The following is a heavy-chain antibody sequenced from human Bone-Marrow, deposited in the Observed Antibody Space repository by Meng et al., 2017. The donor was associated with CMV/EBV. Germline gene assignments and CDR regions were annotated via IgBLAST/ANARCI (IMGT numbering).Heavy chain of an antibody. J-gene: IGHJ6*02. CDR3: ARPHITSPDRLFSYAMDV. D-gene: IGHD3-10*01. CDR1: GGTFSSHG. Sequence: SVKVSCKASGGTFSSHGISWVRQAPGQGLECMGVIDPLLGTANYAQKFQGRVTITTDGSTSTAYMELSSLRFEDTAVYYCARPHITSPDRLFSYAMDVWGQGTTVTVSS. CDR2: IDPLLGTA. V-gene: IGHV1-69*05.